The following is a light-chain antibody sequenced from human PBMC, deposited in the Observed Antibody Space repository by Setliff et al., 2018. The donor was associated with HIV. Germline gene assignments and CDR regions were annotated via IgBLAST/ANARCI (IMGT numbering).Light chain of an antibody. Sequence: QSALTQPASVSGSPGQSITISCTGTSSDIGDTYSVSWYQQHPGKVPKLLIYDATHRPSGVSSRFSASKSGKTASLTISGLQAEDEAGYYCSSYTNSRTLVFGTGTKVTVL. J-gene: IGLJ1*01. CDR1: SSDIGDTYS. CDR2: DAT. CDR3: SSYTNSRTLV. V-gene: IGLV2-14*03.